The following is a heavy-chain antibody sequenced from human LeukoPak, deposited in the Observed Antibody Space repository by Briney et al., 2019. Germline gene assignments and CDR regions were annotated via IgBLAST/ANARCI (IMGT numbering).Heavy chain of an antibody. Sequence: PSETLSLTCAVSGGSISSGGYSWSWIRQPPGKGLEWIGYIYYSGSTNYNPSLKSRVTISVDTSKNQFSLQLSSVTAADTAVYYCAGVGYNYNLVYWGQGTLVTVSS. V-gene: IGHV4-61*08. CDR3: AGVGYNYNLVY. CDR1: GGSISSGGYS. CDR2: IYYSGST. D-gene: IGHD5-24*01. J-gene: IGHJ4*02.